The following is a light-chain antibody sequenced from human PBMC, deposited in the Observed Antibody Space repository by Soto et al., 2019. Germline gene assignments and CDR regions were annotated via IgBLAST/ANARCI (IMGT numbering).Light chain of an antibody. CDR1: QSIGSD. V-gene: IGKV3-20*01. Sequence: IVMTPSRGTLSASPGERVTLSCMASQSIGSDSSWNQQKPGQGPRLLIYYASTRAAGIPAKFSGSGSGTDLSLTISRLEPEDFAVYYCQQYGSSPRTFGQGTKV. CDR2: YAS. CDR3: QQYGSSPRT. J-gene: IGKJ1*01.